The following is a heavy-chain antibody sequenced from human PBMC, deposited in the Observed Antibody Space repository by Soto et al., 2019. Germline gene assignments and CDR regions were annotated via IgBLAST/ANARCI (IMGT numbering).Heavy chain of an antibody. V-gene: IGHV3-23*01. J-gene: IGHJ4*02. CDR1: GFTFSSYS. D-gene: IGHD3-3*01. CDR3: AKGKANTFFGVDTLFDY. Sequence: PGGSLRLFCEASGFTFSSYSISWVRHAPWKGLEWVSTISGSGVYTYYPDSVKGRFNISRDNSRKTVSPKMNSLRADGSAVYYCAKGKANTFFGVDTLFDYWGRGTLLPVSP. CDR2: ISGSGVYT.